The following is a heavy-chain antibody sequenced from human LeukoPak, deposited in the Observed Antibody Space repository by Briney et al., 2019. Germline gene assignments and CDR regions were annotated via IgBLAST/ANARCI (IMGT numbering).Heavy chain of an antibody. CDR1: GGSFSGYY. Sequence: PSETLSLTCAVYGGSFSGYYWSWIRQPPGKGLEWIGEINQSGYNNYNPSLKSRVTILAEMSKNQFSLKLSSMTAADTAVYYCARGGYSSSWSPGYYYYGMDVWGQGTTVTVSS. CDR2: INQSGYN. CDR3: ARGGYSSSWSPGYYYYGMDV. J-gene: IGHJ6*02. V-gene: IGHV4-34*01. D-gene: IGHD6-13*01.